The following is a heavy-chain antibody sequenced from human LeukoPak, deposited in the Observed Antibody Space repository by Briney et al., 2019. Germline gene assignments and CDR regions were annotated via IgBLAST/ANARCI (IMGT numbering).Heavy chain of an antibody. D-gene: IGHD2/OR15-2a*01. CDR2: ISGGASST. CDR3: ARRVLVTFGDAFDV. CDR1: GFTFSSHA. Sequence: GGSLTLSCAASGFTFSSHAMSWLRQAPGKGLEWVSGISGGASSTYYADSVKGRFTISRDNAKNSLYLQMNSLRDEDTAVYYCARRVLVTFGDAFDVWGQGTMVTVSS. J-gene: IGHJ3*01. V-gene: IGHV3-23*01.